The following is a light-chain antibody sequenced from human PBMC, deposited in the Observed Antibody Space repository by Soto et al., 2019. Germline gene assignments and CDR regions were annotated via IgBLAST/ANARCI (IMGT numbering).Light chain of an antibody. CDR3: QQYASAPHT. J-gene: IGKJ4*01. V-gene: IGKV3-20*01. CDR1: QSVSSSQ. CDR2: AAS. Sequence: EVVLAQSPGTLSLSPGERATLSCRASQSVSSSQLAGFQQKPGQAPRLLIYAASWRAAGIPDRFSGSGSGTDFNLTISRLEPADFAVYYCQQYASAPHTFGGGTKVEIK.